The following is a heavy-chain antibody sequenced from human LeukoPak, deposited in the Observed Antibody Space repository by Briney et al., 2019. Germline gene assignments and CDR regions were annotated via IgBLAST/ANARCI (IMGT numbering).Heavy chain of an antibody. V-gene: IGHV1-2*02. CDR3: ARDLGNYFGYFDY. Sequence: ASVKVSCKASGYTFTGYHMHWVRQAPGQGLEWMGWINPNSGGTNYAQKFQDRVTMTRDTSISTAYMELSRLRSDDTAVYYCARDLGNYFGYFDYWGQGTLVTVSS. CDR1: GYTFTGYH. D-gene: IGHD1-7*01. CDR2: INPNSGGT. J-gene: IGHJ4*02.